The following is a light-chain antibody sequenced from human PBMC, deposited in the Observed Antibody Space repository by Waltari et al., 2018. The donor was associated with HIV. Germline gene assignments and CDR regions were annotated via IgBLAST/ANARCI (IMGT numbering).Light chain of an antibody. J-gene: IGLJ3*02. CDR1: TSNLGTNY. V-gene: IGLV1-51*01. CDR3: GTWDDSLNGGV. Sequence: QSVLTQPPSVSAAPGQKVTISCSGSTSNLGTNYVSWYQHLPGTAPKLLIYDNNQRPSGIPDRFSGSKSGTSATLGITGLQTGDEADYYCGTWDDSLNGGVFGGGTKLTVL. CDR2: DNN.